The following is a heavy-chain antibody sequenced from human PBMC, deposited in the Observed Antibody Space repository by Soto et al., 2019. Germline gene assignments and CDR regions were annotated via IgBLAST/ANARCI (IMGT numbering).Heavy chain of an antibody. CDR3: ARGLYSGDK. Sequence: QVRLVQSGAEVKKPGASVKVSCKASGYIFTNYYIHWVRQAPGQGLEWLAIINPNGGSTNCAQAFEGRIIFASEPSTSTVYTDLTSLSSEHKTVYYCARGLYSGDKGGQGTPVTVSS. D-gene: IGHD2-21*01. CDR1: GYIFTNYY. J-gene: IGHJ4*02. CDR2: INPNGGST. V-gene: IGHV1-46*01.